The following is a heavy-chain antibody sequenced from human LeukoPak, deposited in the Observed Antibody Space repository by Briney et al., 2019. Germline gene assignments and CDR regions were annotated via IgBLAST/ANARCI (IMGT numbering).Heavy chain of an antibody. Sequence: KPGESLRLSCAASGFTFSSYSMNWVRQAPGKGLEWVSSISSSSSYIYYADSVKGRFTISRDNAKNSLYLQMNSLRAEDTAVYYCARDFDILTGYSYYYYYGMDVWGQGTTVTVSS. CDR3: ARDFDILTGYSYYYYYGMDV. D-gene: IGHD3-9*01. CDR1: GFTFSSYS. V-gene: IGHV3-21*01. J-gene: IGHJ6*02. CDR2: ISSSSSYI.